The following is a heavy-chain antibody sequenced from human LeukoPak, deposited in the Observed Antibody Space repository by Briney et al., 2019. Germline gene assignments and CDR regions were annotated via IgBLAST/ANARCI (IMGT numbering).Heavy chain of an antibody. V-gene: IGHV3-48*03. CDR3: ARGTNSSSWYLNWFDP. CDR2: ISSSGSTI. Sequence: PGGSLRLSCAASGFTFSSYEMNWVRQAPGKGLEWVSYISSSGSTIYYADSVKGRFTISRDTAKNSLYLQMNSLRAEDTAVYYCARGTNSSSWYLNWFDPWGQGTLVTVSS. CDR1: GFTFSSYE. D-gene: IGHD6-13*01. J-gene: IGHJ5*02.